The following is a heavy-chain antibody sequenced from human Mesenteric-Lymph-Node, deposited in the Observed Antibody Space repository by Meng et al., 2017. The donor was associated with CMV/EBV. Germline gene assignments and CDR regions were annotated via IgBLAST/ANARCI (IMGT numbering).Heavy chain of an antibody. J-gene: IGHJ4*02. CDR1: GGSFSSYE. V-gene: IGHV4-34*01. CDR3: ARDLGSTMVRGVQTYY. Sequence: YGGSFSSYEGSWNRQHPGKGLEWIGEINHSGSTNYNPSLKSRVTISVDTSKNQFSLKLSSVTAADTAVYYCARDLGSTMVRGVQTYYWGQGTLVTVSS. CDR2: INHSGST. D-gene: IGHD3-10*01.